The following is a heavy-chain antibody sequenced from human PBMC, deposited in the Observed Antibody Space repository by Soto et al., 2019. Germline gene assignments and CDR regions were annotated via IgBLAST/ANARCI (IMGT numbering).Heavy chain of an antibody. CDR2: INRDGSSI. Sequence: EVQLVESGGGLAQPGGSLRLSCAASGFTLSSDWMHWVRQSPGKGLLWLSRINRDGSSISYADSVEGRFTVSRDNARGTLYLQMNSLRVEDMAGYYCATGAAFRGQGILVTVSS. CDR1: GFTLSSDW. CDR3: ATGAAF. V-gene: IGHV3-74*01. J-gene: IGHJ4*02. D-gene: IGHD6-25*01.